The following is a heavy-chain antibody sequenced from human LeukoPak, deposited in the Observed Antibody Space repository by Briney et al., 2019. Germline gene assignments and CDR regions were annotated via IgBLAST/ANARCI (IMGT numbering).Heavy chain of an antibody. Sequence: PSETLSLTCAVYGGSFSGYYWSWIRQPPGKGLEWIGEINHSGSTNYNPSLKSRVTISEDTSKNQFSLKLSSVTAADTAVYYCARLVVAAYYYYYGMDVWGQGTTVTVSS. D-gene: IGHD2-15*01. CDR3: ARLVVAAYYYYYGMDV. CDR1: GGSFSGYY. CDR2: INHSGST. V-gene: IGHV4-34*01. J-gene: IGHJ6*02.